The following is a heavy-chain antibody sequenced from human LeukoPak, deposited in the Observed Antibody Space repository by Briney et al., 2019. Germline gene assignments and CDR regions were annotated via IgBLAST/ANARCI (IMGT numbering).Heavy chain of an antibody. CDR2: IYYSGST. D-gene: IGHD3-22*01. CDR3: ARDRENYYDSSGWYFDL. Sequence: SDTLSLTCTVSGGSISSGGYYWSWIRQHPGTGLEWIGYIYYSGSTYYNPSLKSRVTISVDTSKNQFSLKLSSVTAADTAVYYCARDRENYYDSSGWYFDLWGRGTLVTVSS. CDR1: GGSISSGGYY. J-gene: IGHJ2*01. V-gene: IGHV4-31*03.